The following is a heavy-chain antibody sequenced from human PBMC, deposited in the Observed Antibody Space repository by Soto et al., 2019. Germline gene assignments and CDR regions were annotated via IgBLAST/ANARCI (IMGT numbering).Heavy chain of an antibody. Sequence: QVQLQESGPRLVTPSESLTLTHSLSCGSITNHNWGWIRQPPGKGLEFIGRIYPSGRAHYNPSLQRLVSMSVDTSKNQFSVKVNSVTAADTAIYYCARDYDVNTAVDYWYFDLWGRGTLVSVSS. D-gene: IGHD5-18*01. V-gene: IGHV4-4*07. CDR2: IYPSGRA. CDR3: ARDYDVNTAVDYWYFDL. CDR1: CGSITNHN. J-gene: IGHJ2*01.